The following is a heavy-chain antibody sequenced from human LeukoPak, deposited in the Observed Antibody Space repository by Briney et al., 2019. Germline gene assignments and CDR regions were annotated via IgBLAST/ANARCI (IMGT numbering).Heavy chain of an antibody. CDR2: IYHSGST. J-gene: IGHJ3*02. CDR3: AGGGIVVVPAALFFDAFDI. V-gene: IGHV4-30-2*01. Sequence: SQTLSLTCTVSGGSISSGGYYWSWIRQPPGKGLEWIGYIYHSGSTYYNPSLKSRVTISVDRSKNQFSLKLSSVTAADTAVYYCAGGGIVVVPAALFFDAFDIWGQGTMVTVPS. D-gene: IGHD2-2*01. CDR1: GGSISSGGYY.